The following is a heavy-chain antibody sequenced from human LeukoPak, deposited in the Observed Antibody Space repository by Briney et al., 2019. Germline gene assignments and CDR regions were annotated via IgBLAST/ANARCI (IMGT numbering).Heavy chain of an antibody. CDR2: INHGGST. CDR3: ARSGIVVVVASTNWFDP. CDR1: GGSFSGYY. V-gene: IGHV4-34*01. D-gene: IGHD2-15*01. Sequence: ASETLSLTCAVYGGSFSGYYWSWIRQPPGKGLEWIGEINHGGSTNYNPSLKSRVTISVDTSKNQFSLKLSSVTAADTAVYYCARSGIVVVVASTNWFDPWGQGTLVTVSS. J-gene: IGHJ5*02.